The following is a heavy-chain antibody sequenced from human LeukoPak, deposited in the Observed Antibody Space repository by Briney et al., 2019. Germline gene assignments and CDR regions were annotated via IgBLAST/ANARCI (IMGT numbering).Heavy chain of an antibody. CDR2: ISAYNGNT. Sequence: ASVKVSCKASGYTFTSYGISWFRQAPEQGLEWMGWISAYNGNTNYAQKLQGRVTTTTDTSTSTAYMELRSLRSDDTAVYYCARATGDIVVVPAAIRDWGQGTLVTVSS. J-gene: IGHJ4*02. V-gene: IGHV1-18*01. CDR3: ARATGDIVVVPAAIRD. D-gene: IGHD2-2*01. CDR1: GYTFTSYG.